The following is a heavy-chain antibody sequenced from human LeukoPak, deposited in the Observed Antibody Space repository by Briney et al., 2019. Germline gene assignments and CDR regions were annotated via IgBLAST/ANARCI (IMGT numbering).Heavy chain of an antibody. D-gene: IGHD3-10*01. J-gene: IGHJ6*04. CDR1: GYTFTSYA. Sequence: GASVKVSCKASGYTFTSYAMHWVRQAPGQRLEWMGWINAGNGNTKYSQKFQGRVTITRDTSASTAYMELSSLRSEDTAVYYCASSAPVAIPSFYYYGMDVWGKGTTVTVSS. CDR2: INAGNGNT. CDR3: ASSAPVAIPSFYYYGMDV. V-gene: IGHV1-3*01.